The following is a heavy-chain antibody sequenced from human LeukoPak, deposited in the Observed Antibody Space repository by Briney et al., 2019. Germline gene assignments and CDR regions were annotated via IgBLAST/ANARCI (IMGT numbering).Heavy chain of an antibody. V-gene: IGHV3-30-3*01. CDR2: ISYDGSNK. Sequence: GGSLRLSCAASGFTFSSYAMHWVRQAPGKGLEWVAVISYDGSNKYYADSVKGRFTISRDNSKNTLYLQMNSLRAEDTAVYYCAKEHIAATQPHDYWGQGTLVTVSS. J-gene: IGHJ4*02. D-gene: IGHD6-13*01. CDR3: AKEHIAATQPHDY. CDR1: GFTFSSYA.